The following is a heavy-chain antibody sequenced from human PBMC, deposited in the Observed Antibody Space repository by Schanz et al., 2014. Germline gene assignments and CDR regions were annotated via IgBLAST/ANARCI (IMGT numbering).Heavy chain of an antibody. CDR1: GFSFSTYA. J-gene: IGHJ6*02. V-gene: IGHV3-30*04. CDR2: ISGNGGEK. CDR3: AKDDTQVNGMDV. Sequence: QVQLVESGGGVVQPGRSLRLSCAASGFSFSTYAMHWVRQAPGKGLRCVAVISGNGGEKYYADSVKGRFTISRDNSENTLFLEMNSLRVEDTAVYYCAKDDTQVNGMDVWGQGTTVTVSS.